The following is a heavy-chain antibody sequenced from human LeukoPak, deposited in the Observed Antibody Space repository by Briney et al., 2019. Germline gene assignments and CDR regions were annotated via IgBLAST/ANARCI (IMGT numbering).Heavy chain of an antibody. CDR1: GDSISNYY. CDR3: AKNILTGLDWFDP. J-gene: IGHJ5*02. CDR2: IDNSGST. V-gene: IGHV4-59*01. D-gene: IGHD3-9*01. Sequence: SETLSLTCTVSGDSISNYYWSWIRQPPGKGLEWMGCIDNSGSTNYNPSLKSRVTISADTSKNQFSLKLTSVTAADTAIYYCAKNILTGLDWFDPWGQGILVTVSS.